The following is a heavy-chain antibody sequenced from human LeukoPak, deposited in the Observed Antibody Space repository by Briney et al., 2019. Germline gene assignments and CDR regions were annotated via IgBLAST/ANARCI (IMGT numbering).Heavy chain of an antibody. CDR3: ATSPSGSRDC. CDR2: IYYSGSI. Sequence: PSETLSLTCTVSGGSISSGGYYWSWIRQHPGKGLEWIGYIYYSGSIYYNPSLKSRVTISVDTSKNQFSLKLSSVTAADTAVYYCATSPSGSRDCWGQGTLVTVSS. J-gene: IGHJ4*02. CDR1: GGSISSGGYY. V-gene: IGHV4-31*03. D-gene: IGHD1-26*01.